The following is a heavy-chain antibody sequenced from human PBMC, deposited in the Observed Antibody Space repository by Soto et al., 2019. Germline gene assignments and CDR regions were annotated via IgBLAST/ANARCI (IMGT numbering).Heavy chain of an antibody. V-gene: IGHV1-69*06. J-gene: IGHJ4*02. D-gene: IGHD6-13*01. Sequence: SVKVSCKASGGTFSSYAISWVRQAPGQGLEWMGGIIPIFGTANYAQKFQGRVAITADKSTSTAYMTLTSLTSEDTAMYFCAREASVSSWAPPLDSWGQGTPATVSS. CDR1: GGTFSSYA. CDR2: IIPIFGTA. CDR3: AREASVSSWAPPLDS.